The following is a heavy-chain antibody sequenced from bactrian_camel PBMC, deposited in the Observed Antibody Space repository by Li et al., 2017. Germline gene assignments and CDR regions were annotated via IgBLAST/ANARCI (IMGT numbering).Heavy chain of an antibody. Sequence: HVQLVESGGGLVQIGGSLRLSCAASGNIYSGYCMGWFRQPPGKVREGVAAIDSDGRASSTSYTDSVKDRFTISEDNAKNTVYLQMNNLKPEDTAVYYC. CDR1: GNIYSGYC. CDR2: IDSDGRASST. V-gene: IGHV3S53*01.